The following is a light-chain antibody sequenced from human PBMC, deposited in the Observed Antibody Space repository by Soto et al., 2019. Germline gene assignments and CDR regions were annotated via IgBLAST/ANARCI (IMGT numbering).Light chain of an antibody. CDR2: GAS. J-gene: IGKJ1*01. V-gene: IGKV3-20*01. Sequence: EIVLTQSPGTLSLSPGERATLSCRASQSVTSNYLAWYQQKPGQAPRLLIFGASIRDTGLPDRFSGSGSGTDFTLTISRLEPEEFAVYYCQQYGSSPGTFGQGPKVEIK. CDR1: QSVTSNY. CDR3: QQYGSSPGT.